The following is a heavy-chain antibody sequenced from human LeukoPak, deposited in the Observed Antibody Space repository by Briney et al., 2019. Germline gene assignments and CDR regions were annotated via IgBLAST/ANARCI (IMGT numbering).Heavy chain of an antibody. CDR3: ARRYYDSSGPFQH. D-gene: IGHD3-22*01. CDR2: VSYDGSNK. CDR1: GFTFSSYA. V-gene: IGHV3-30-3*01. J-gene: IGHJ1*01. Sequence: GGSLRLSCAASGFTFSSYAMLWVRQAPGKGLEWVAVVSYDGSNKYYADSVKGRFTISRDSSKNTLYLQMNSLRAEDTAVYYCARRYYDSSGPFQHWGQGTLVTVSS.